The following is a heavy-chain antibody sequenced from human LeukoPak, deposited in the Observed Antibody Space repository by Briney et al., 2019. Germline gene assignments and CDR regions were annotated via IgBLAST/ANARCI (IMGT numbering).Heavy chain of an antibody. CDR3: TTVLTVTIA. Sequence: GGSLRLSCTVSGFPLSNAWMKWVRQAPGKGLEWVGRIKSIADGGTIHYAAPVTDRFIISRDDSKNTLYLQMNGLKTEDTAVYYCTTVLTVTIAWGQGTLVTVSS. CDR1: GFPLSNAW. J-gene: IGHJ5*02. D-gene: IGHD4-17*01. V-gene: IGHV3-15*01. CDR2: IKSIADGGTI.